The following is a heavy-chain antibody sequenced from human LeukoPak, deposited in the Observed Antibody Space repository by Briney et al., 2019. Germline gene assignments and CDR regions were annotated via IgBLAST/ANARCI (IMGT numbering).Heavy chain of an antibody. D-gene: IGHD3-3*01. J-gene: IGHJ4*02. CDR2: IYTSGST. Sequence: SETLSLTCTVSGGSISSGSYYWSWIRQPAGKGLEWIGRIYTSGSTNYSPSLKSRVTMSVDTSKNQFSLKLSSVTAADTAVYYCARDGIFGVVNYYFDYWGQGTLVTVSS. CDR3: ARDGIFGVVNYYFDY. V-gene: IGHV4-61*02. CDR1: GGSISSGSYY.